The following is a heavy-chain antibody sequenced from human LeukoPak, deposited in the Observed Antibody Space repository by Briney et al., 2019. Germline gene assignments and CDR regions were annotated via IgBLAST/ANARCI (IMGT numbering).Heavy chain of an antibody. CDR2: IYYSGST. CDR3: ARGKGYSNWFDP. Sequence: SQTLSLTCTVSGGSISSGDYYWSWIRQPPGKGLEWIGYIYYSGSTYYNPSLKSRVTISVDTSKNQFSLKLSSVTAAVTAVYYCARGKGYSNWFDPWGQGTLVTVSS. D-gene: IGHD6-13*01. V-gene: IGHV4-30-4*08. CDR1: GGSISSGDYY. J-gene: IGHJ5*02.